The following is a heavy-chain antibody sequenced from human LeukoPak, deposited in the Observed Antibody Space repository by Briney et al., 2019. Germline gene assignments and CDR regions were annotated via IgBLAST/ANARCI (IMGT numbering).Heavy chain of an antibody. J-gene: IGHJ5*02. V-gene: IGHV4-39*01. CDR1: GGSISSSSYY. CDR2: IYYSGST. Sequence: TSETLSLTCTVAGGSISSSSYYWGWIRQPPGKGLEWIASIYYSGSTYYNPSLKSRVTISVDTYKNQFSLKLSSVTAADTAVYYCATHNRYCTGDSFLNWFDPWGQGTLVTVSS. CDR3: ATHNRYCTGDSFLNWFDP. D-gene: IGHD2-15*01.